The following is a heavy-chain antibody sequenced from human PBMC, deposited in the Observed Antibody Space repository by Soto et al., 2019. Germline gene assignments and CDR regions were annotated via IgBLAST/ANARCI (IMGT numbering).Heavy chain of an antibody. J-gene: IGHJ4*02. CDR2: ITPDNGNT. CDR3: AREPRHAVYFDY. V-gene: IGHV1-3*01. Sequence: EASVKVSCKAPGYTFNTYTIHWVRQAPGQSLEWMGWITPDNGNTYFSQKFQGRVTVTRDTSASTAYLELSSLTSEDTAVYYCAREPRHAVYFDYWGLGSLVTVSS. CDR1: GYTFNTYT.